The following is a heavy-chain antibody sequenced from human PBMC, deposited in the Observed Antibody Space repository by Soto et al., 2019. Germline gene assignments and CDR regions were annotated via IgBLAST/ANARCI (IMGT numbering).Heavy chain of an antibody. CDR2: FDPEDGET. D-gene: IGHD3-9*01. CDR3: ATGRCGYFDPRCRSYYYMEV. CDR1: GYTLTELS. Sequence: ASVKVSCKVSGYTLTELSMHWVRQAPGKGLEWMGGFDPEDGETIYAQKFQGRVTMTEDTSTDTAYMELSSLRSEDTAVYYCATGRCGYFDPRCRSYYYMEVWGKGTTVTVSS. V-gene: IGHV1-24*01. J-gene: IGHJ6*03.